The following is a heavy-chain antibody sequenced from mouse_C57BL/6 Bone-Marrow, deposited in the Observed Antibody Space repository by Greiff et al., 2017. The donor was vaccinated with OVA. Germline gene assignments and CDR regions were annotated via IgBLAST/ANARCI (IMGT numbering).Heavy chain of an antibody. CDR3: AVSFYAMDY. Sequence: QVQLQQPGAELVMPGASVKLSCKASGYTFTSYWMHWVKQRPGQGLEWIGEIDPSDSYTNYNQKFKGKSTLTVDKSSSTAYMQLCSLTSEDSAVYYCAVSFYAMDYWGQGTSVTVSS. CDR2: IDPSDSYT. V-gene: IGHV1-69*01. D-gene: IGHD6-2*01. CDR1: GYTFTSYW. J-gene: IGHJ4*01.